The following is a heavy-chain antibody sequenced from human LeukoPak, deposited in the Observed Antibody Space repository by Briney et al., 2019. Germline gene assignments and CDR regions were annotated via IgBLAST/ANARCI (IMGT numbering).Heavy chain of an antibody. CDR3: AKTGTTVYYYYYMDV. CDR1: GYTFTSYG. J-gene: IGHJ6*03. V-gene: IGHV1-18*01. Sequence: GASVKVSCKASGYTFTSYGISWVRQAPGQGLEWMGWISAYNGNTNCAQKLQGRVTMTTDTSTSTAYMELRSLRSDDTAVYYCAKTGTTVYYYYYMDVWGKGTTVTVSS. D-gene: IGHD1-7*01. CDR2: ISAYNGNT.